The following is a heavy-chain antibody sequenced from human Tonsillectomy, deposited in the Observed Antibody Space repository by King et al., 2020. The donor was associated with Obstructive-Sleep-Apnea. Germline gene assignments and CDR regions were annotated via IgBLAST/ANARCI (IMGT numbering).Heavy chain of an antibody. D-gene: IGHD3-3*01. J-gene: IGHJ6*02. CDR2: ISSSSSYT. V-gene: IGHV3-11*06. CDR1: GFTFSDYY. CDR3: ARNELDADFWSGYHMDV. Sequence: VQLVESGGGLVKPGGSLRLSCAASGFTFSDYYMSWIRQAPGKGLEWVSYISSSSSYTNYADSVKGRFTISRENAKNSLYLQMNSLRAEDTAVYYCARNELDADFWSGYHMDVWGQGTTVTVSS.